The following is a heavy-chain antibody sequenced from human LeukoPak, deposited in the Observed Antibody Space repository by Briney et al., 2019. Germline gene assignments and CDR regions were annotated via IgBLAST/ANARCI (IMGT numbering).Heavy chain of an antibody. V-gene: IGHV3-9*01. CDR3: AKEGYCDSSGYWSGAGYYFDY. CDR2: ISWNSGGI. Sequence: PGGSLRLSCAASGFTFDDYAMHWVRQAPGKGLEWVSGISWNSGGIGYADSVKGRFTISRDNAKNSLYLQMNSLRAEDTALYYCAKEGYCDSSGYWSGAGYYFDYWGQGTLVTVSS. J-gene: IGHJ4*02. D-gene: IGHD3-22*01. CDR1: GFTFDDYA.